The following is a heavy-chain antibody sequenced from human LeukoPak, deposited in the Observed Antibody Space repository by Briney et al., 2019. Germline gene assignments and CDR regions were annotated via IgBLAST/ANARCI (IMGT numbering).Heavy chain of an antibody. D-gene: IGHD4-17*01. CDR2: VRPGDSAR. CDR3: ATDSHYAFDF. V-gene: IGHV3-48*02. Sequence: GGSLRLSCAASGFIFSDYSMNWVRQAPGKGLEWVSNVRPGDSARFYADSVRGRFTISRDDAKNSLYLQMNSLRDEDTAVYYCATDSHYAFDFWGLGTLVTVSS. J-gene: IGHJ4*02. CDR1: GFIFSDYS.